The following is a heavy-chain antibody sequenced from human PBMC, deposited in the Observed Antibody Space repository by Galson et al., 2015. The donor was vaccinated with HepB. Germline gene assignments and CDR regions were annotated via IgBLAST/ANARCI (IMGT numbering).Heavy chain of an antibody. CDR3: ASGYCSSTSCYTSAFDI. Sequence: SLRLSCAASGFTFSSYWMSWVRQAPGKGLEWVANIKEDGSEKYYVDSVKGRFTISRDNAKNSLYLQMNSLRAEDTAVYYCASGYCSSTSCYTSAFDIWGQGTMVTVSS. V-gene: IGHV3-7*01. D-gene: IGHD2-2*02. CDR1: GFTFSSYW. J-gene: IGHJ3*02. CDR2: IKEDGSEK.